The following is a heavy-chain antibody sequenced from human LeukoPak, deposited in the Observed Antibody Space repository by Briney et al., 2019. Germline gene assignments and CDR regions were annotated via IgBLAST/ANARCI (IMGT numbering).Heavy chain of an antibody. CDR1: GFTFSSYS. J-gene: IGHJ4*02. CDR2: ISSSSSYI. Sequence: PGGSLRLSCAASGFTFSSYSMNWVRQAPGKGLEWVSSISSSSSYIYYADSVKGRFTISRDNTKNSLYLQMYSLRAEDTAVYYCARDGGTTVVTFDYWGQGTLVTVSS. CDR3: ARDGGTTVVTFDY. D-gene: IGHD4-23*01. V-gene: IGHV3-21*01.